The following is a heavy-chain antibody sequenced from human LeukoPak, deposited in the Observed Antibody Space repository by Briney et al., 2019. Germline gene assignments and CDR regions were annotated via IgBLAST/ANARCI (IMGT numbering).Heavy chain of an antibody. D-gene: IGHD3-10*01. CDR1: GGSMSTYY. Sequence: SETLSLTCTVSGGSMSTYYWSWIRQPPGKGLEWIGYIYYSGSTNYKPPLKSRVTISVDTSKNQFSLKLSSVTAADTAVYYCARGGYYGSGNDFRFDPWGQGTLVTVSS. J-gene: IGHJ5*02. CDR3: ARGGYYGSGNDFRFDP. CDR2: IYYSGST. V-gene: IGHV4-59*01.